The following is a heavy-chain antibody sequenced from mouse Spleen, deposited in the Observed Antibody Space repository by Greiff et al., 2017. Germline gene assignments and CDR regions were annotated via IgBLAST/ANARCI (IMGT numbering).Heavy chain of an antibody. J-gene: IGHJ3*01. CDR1: GYSITSGYY. D-gene: IGHD1-1*01. CDR2: ISYDGSN. V-gene: IGHV3-6*01. CDR3: ARGPYGSSPFAY. Sequence: ESGPGLVKPSQSLSLTCSVTGYSITSGYYWNWIRQFPGNKLEWMGYISYDGSNNYNPSLKNRISITRDTSKNQFFLKLNSVTTEDTATYYCARGPYGSSPFAYWGQGTLVTVSA.